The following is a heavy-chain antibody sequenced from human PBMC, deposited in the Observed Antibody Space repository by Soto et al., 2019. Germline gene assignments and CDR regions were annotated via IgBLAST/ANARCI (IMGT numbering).Heavy chain of an antibody. CDR1: GGSISTYW. CDR3: ARSRGSTRSFDY. J-gene: IGHJ4*02. D-gene: IGHD2-15*01. CDR2: IYYSGST. Sequence: TLSLTCTVSGGSISTYWWSWIRQPPRKGLEWIGYIYYSGSTNYNPSLKSRVTISVDTSKNQFSLKLTSVTAADTAVYYCARSRGSTRSFDYWGQGTLVTVSS. V-gene: IGHV4-59*01.